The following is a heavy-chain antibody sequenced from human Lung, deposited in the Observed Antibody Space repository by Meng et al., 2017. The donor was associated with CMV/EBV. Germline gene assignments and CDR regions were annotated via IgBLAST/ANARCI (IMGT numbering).Heavy chain of an antibody. J-gene: IGHJ4*02. CDR3: ARGKQDAWELLAY. V-gene: IGHV4-4*02. D-gene: IGHD1-26*01. CDR1: CDSISSNIR. CDR2: IDDSGST. Sequence: VELQESGPGLVKPWGTLSLTFGVSCDSISSNIRWTWVRQPPGKGLEWSGDIDDSGSTNYNPSLNSRISISLDKSKNHFSLKVNSVTAADTAVYYCARGKQDAWELLAYWGQGALVTVSS.